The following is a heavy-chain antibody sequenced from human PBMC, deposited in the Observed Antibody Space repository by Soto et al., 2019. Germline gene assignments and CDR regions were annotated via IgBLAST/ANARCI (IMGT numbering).Heavy chain of an antibody. CDR2: IYYSGST. V-gene: IGHV4-59*01. D-gene: IGHD3-22*01. J-gene: IGHJ4*02. CDR1: GGSISSYY. CDR3: ASGYYDSSGYWSFDY. Sequence: PSEPLSLTCTVSGGSISSYYWSWIRQPPGKGLEWIGYIYYSGSTNYNPSLKSRVTISVDTSKNQFSLKLSSVTAADTAVYYCASGYYDSSGYWSFDYWGQGTLVTVSS.